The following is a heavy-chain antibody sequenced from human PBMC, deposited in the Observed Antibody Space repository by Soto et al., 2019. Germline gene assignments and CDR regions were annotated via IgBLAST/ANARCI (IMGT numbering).Heavy chain of an antibody. CDR3: ARPPVRMTMKLGAFDI. V-gene: IGHV3-30*03. CDR2: ISHDGSSG. Sequence: LVESGGGVVQPGRSLRLYCEASGVSFRSYAMHWVRQVTGKGPGWVAVISHDGSSGYYADCVKGRFTISRDNLRNTLYLQMTSLRVEDTGVYHCARPPVRMTMKLGAFDIWGQGTKVTVSS. J-gene: IGHJ3*02. CDR1: GVSFRSYA. D-gene: IGHD3-22*01.